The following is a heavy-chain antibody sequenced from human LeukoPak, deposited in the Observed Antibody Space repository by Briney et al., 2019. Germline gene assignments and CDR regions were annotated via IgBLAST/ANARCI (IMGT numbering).Heavy chain of an antibody. J-gene: IGHJ4*02. CDR2: INPNSGGT. Sequence: GASVKVSCKASGYTFTGYYMHWVRQAPGQGLEWMGWINPNSGGTNYAQKFQGRVTLTRDTSISTAYMELSRLTYDDTAVYYCARDGATVTPHCDYWGQGTLVTVSS. D-gene: IGHD3-16*01. V-gene: IGHV1-2*02. CDR1: GYTFTGYY. CDR3: ARDGATVTPHCDY.